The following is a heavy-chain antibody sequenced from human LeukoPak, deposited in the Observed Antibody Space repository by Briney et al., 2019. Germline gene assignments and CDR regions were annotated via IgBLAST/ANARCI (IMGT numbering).Heavy chain of an antibody. CDR3: ARHSGYQWPHSYYMDV. Sequence: PETLSVTPAVPVGSITVYEWSSGRQRARERGGWGGRIYTSGSTNYNPSLKSRVTTSVDTSKNQFSLKLTSVTAAATPVYYCARHSGYQWPHSYYMDVWGKGSTVTASS. J-gene: IGHJ6*03. CDR2: IYTSGST. V-gene: IGHV4-4*07. CDR1: VGSITVYE. D-gene: IGHD5-12*01.